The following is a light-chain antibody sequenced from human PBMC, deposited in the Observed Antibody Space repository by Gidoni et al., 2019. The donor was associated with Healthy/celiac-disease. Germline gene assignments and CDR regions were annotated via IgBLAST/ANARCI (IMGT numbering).Light chain of an antibody. V-gene: IGKV3-15*01. J-gene: IGKJ1*01. CDR1: QSISSN. Sequence: EIVITQSPAPLSVSPGERATLSCRASQSISSNLSWYQQKPGQAPRLLIYAASTRATGIPARFSGSGSGTEFTLTISSLQSEDFAVYYCQQYNNWPQTFGQGTKVEIK. CDR2: AAS. CDR3: QQYNNWPQT.